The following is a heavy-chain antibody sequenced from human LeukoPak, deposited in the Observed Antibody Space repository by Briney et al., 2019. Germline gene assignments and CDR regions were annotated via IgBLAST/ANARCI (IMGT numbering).Heavy chain of an antibody. CDR3: ARVFNSGSQAYFYYMDV. Sequence: SETLSLTCNVSGGSIRGYYWSWIRQPPGKGLEWIGYIYSSGSTNYNPSLKSRVTMSVDTSKNQFSLKVSSVTAADTAVYYCARVFNSGSQAYFYYMDVWGKGTTVTISS. D-gene: IGHD3-10*01. CDR1: GGSIRGYY. CDR2: IYSSGST. V-gene: IGHV4-59*01. J-gene: IGHJ6*03.